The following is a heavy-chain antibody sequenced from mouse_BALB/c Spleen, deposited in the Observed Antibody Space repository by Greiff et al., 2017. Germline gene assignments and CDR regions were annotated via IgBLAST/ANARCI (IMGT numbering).Heavy chain of an antibody. CDR2: IDPETGGT. D-gene: IGHD2-2*01. V-gene: IGHV1-15*01. Sequence: QVQLKQSGAELVRPGASVTLSCKASGYTFTDYEMHWVKQTPVHGLEWIGAIDPETGGTAYNQKFKGKATLTADKSSSTAYMELRSLTSEDSAVYYCTRPGNGYDWFAYWGQGTLVTVSA. CDR3: TRPGNGYDWFAY. CDR1: GYTFTDYE. J-gene: IGHJ3*01.